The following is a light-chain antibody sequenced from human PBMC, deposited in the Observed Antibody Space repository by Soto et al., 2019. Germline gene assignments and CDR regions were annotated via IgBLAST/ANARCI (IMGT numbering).Light chain of an antibody. CDR3: QQRSNWPPEVT. CDR1: QSVGSS. V-gene: IGKV3-11*01. CDR2: DAS. J-gene: IGKJ3*01. Sequence: EIVLTQSPDTLSLSPGERATLSCRASQSVGSSLAGYQQKPGQAPRLLIYDASNRATGIPARFSGSGSGTDCTLTISSLEPEDFAVYYCQQRSNWPPEVTFGPGTKSGYQ.